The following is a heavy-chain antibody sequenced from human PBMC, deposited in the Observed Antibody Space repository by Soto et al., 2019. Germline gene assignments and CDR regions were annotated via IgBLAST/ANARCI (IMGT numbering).Heavy chain of an antibody. D-gene: IGHD4-4*01. CDR3: ARGAAPDYSNYIRDYGMDV. V-gene: IGHV1-69*13. J-gene: IGHJ6*02. CDR2: IIPIFGTA. CDR1: GGTFSSYA. Sequence: ASVKVSCKASGGTFSSYAISWVRQAPGQGLEWMGGIIPIFGTANYAQKFQGRVTITADESTSTAYMELSSLRSEDTAVYYCARGAAPDYSNYIRDYGMDVWGQGTTVTVSS.